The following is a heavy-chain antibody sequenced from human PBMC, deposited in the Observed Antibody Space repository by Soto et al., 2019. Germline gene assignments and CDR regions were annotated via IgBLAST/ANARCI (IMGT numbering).Heavy chain of an antibody. CDR3: AWLSPTNWFDP. Sequence: SGPTLVNPTQTLTLTCTFSGFSLSTSGVGVGWIRQPPGKSLEWLALIYLDDDKRYSPSLKSRLTITKDTSKNQVVLTMTNMDPVDTATYYCAWLSPTNWFDPWGQGTLVTVSS. V-gene: IGHV2-5*02. CDR1: GFSLSTSGVG. CDR2: IYLDDDK. D-gene: IGHD3-22*01. J-gene: IGHJ5*02.